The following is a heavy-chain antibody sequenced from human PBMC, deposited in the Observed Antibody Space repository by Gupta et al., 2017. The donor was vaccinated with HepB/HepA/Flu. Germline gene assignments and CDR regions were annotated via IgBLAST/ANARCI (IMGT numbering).Heavy chain of an antibody. CDR2: ISYDGSNK. Sequence: QVQLVESGGGVVQPGRSLRLSCAASGFTFSSYGMHWVRQAPGKGLEWVAVISYDGSNKYYADSVKGRFTISRDNSKNTLYLQMNSLRAEDTAVYYCAKGGTMAAFNYYFDYWGQGTLVTVSS. CDR3: AKGGTMAAFNYYFDY. CDR1: GFTFSSYG. D-gene: IGHD1-7*01. J-gene: IGHJ4*02. V-gene: IGHV3-30*18.